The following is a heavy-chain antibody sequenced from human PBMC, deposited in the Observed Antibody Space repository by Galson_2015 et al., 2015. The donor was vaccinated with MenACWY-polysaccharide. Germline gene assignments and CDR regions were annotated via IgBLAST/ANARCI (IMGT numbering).Heavy chain of an antibody. J-gene: IGHJ6*02. CDR1: GFTFSSYW. CDR3: ARGHYGLDV. CDR2: IKRDESEK. Sequence: LRLSCAASGFTFSSYWMSWVRQAPGKGLEWVAHIKRDESEKYYVDSVKGRFAISRDNSKNSLYLQMNSPRAEDTAVYSCARGHYGLDVWGQGTTVIVSS. V-gene: IGHV3-7*03.